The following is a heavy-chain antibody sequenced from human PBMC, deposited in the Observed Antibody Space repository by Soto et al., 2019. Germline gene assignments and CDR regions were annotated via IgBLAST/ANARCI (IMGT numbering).Heavy chain of an antibody. CDR3: ARDRTLRGGSYFGY. J-gene: IGHJ4*02. CDR1: GFTFSSYA. CDR2: ISYDGSNK. D-gene: IGHD1-26*01. V-gene: IGHV3-30-3*01. Sequence: QVQLVESGGGVVQPGRSLRLSCAASGFTFSSYAMHWVRQAPGKGLEWVAVISYDGSNKYYADSVKGRFTISRDNSKNTLYLQMNSLRAEDTAVYYCARDRTLRGGSYFGYWGQGTLVTVSS.